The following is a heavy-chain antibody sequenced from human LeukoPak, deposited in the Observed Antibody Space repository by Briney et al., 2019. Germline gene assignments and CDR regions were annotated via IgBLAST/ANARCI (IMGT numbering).Heavy chain of an antibody. D-gene: IGHD1-26*01. CDR3: TRDSGTYNWFDP. J-gene: IGHJ5*02. Sequence: GSLKLSCAASGFTFSGSAIHWVRESSGKGREWVGQIDKKDKGYATATAYAASVKGRFTVSRDDSINTAYLQMKSLKTEDTALYYCTRDSGTYNWFDPWGQGTLVTVSS. CDR2: IDKKDKGYATAT. V-gene: IGHV3-73*01. CDR1: GFTFSGSA.